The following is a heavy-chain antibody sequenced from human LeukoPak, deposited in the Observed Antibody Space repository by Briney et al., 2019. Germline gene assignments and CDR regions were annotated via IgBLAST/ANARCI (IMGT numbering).Heavy chain of an antibody. CDR3: ARHTDIAPLSSLKY. J-gene: IGHJ4*02. Sequence: SETLSLTCAVYGGSFSGYYWSWIRQPPGKWMEWIGDIYYSGSTNYNPSLKSRVTISVDTSKNQFSLKLSSVTAADTAVYYCARHTDIAPLSSLKYWGQGTLVTVSS. V-gene: IGHV4-59*08. CDR2: IYYSGST. D-gene: IGHD6-13*01. CDR1: GGSFSGYY.